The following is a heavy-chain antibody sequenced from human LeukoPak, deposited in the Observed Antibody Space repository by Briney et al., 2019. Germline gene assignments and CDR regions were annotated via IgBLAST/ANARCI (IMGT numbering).Heavy chain of an antibody. CDR2: IKSKNDGGTT. J-gene: IGHJ3*02. V-gene: IGHV3-15*05. CDR1: GFTFSNAW. CDR3: TTFPSGFDI. Sequence: GGSLRLCCTASGFTFSNAWMSWVRQAPGKGLEWVGRIKSKNDGGTTDYAAPVKGRVTISRDDSKNTLYLQMNSLKTEDTALYYCTTFPSGFDIWGQGTMVTVSS. D-gene: IGHD3-3*01.